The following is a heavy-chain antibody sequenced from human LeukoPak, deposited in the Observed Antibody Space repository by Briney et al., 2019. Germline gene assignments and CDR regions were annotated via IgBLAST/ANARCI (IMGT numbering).Heavy chain of an antibody. CDR1: GYTFTGYY. Sequence: ASVKVSCKASGYTFTGYYMHWVRQAPGQGLEWMGWINPNSGGTNYAQKFQGRVTMTRDTSISTAYMELSRLRSDDTAVYYCARDPLWFGESHFGYWGQGTLATVSS. J-gene: IGHJ4*02. D-gene: IGHD3-10*01. V-gene: IGHV1-2*02. CDR2: INPNSGGT. CDR3: ARDPLWFGESHFGY.